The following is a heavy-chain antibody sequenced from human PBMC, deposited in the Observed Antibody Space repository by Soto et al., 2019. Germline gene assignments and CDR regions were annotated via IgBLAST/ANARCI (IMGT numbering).Heavy chain of an antibody. V-gene: IGHV3-23*01. CDR2: IGGGDDI. CDR1: GFTFSNYA. CDR3: AKDSISYNGIYDAFDV. Sequence: VQLLESGGGLVQPGGSLRLSCEASGFTFSNYAMAWVRQTPGEGPEWVSTIGGGDDIFYAESVQGRFIISRDDSRSTMYLQMDNMRVEDTVIYFCAKDSISYNGIYDAFDVCGQGTVVTVSS. D-gene: IGHD3-3*02. J-gene: IGHJ3*01.